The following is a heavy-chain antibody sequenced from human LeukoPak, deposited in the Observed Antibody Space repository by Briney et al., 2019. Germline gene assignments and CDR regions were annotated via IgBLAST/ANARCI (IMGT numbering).Heavy chain of an antibody. CDR1: GFTFSSYG. Sequence: GGSLRLSCAASGFTFSSYGMHWVRKAPGKGLEWVAVIWYDGSNKYYADSVKGRFTISRDNSKNTLYLQMNSLRVEDTAVYYCARDQLVAYFDYWGQGTLVTVSS. CDR3: ARDQLVAYFDY. CDR2: IWYDGSNK. D-gene: IGHD2-15*01. V-gene: IGHV3-33*01. J-gene: IGHJ4*02.